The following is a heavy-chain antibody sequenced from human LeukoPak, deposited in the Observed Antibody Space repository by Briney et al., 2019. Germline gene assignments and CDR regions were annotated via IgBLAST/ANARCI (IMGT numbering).Heavy chain of an antibody. D-gene: IGHD2-2*01. CDR1: GGTFSSYA. V-gene: IGHV1-69*13. J-gene: IGHJ6*03. CDR3: AGSQSSSSTSLTRYYYYYYYMDV. Sequence: SVKVSCKASGGTFSSYAISWVRQAPGQGLEWMGGIIPIFGTANYAQKFQGRVTITADESTSTAYMELSSLRSEDTAVYYCAGSQSSSSTSLTRYYYYYYYMDVWGKGTTDTVSS. CDR2: IIPIFGTA.